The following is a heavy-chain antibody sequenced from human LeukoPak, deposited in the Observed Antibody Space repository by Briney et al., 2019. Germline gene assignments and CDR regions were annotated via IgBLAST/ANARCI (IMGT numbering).Heavy chain of an antibody. J-gene: IGHJ5*02. CDR3: ARRRAVIPNTWFDL. D-gene: IGHD3-22*01. CDR1: GITFSSHW. V-gene: IGHV3-74*01. CDR2: IKSDGSST. Sequence: GGSLRLSCATSGITFSSHWMHWVRQAPGKGLVWVSRIKSDGSSTNYVDSVKGRFTISRDNAKNSLYLHMNTLRAEDTAVYYCARRRAVIPNTWFDLWGQGTLVTVSS.